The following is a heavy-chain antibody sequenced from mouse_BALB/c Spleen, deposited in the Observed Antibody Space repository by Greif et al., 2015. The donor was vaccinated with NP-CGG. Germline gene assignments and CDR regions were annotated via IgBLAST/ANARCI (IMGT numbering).Heavy chain of an antibody. Sequence: QVQLQQSGPELVKPGASVKMSCKASGYTFTSYYIHWVKQRPGQGLEWTGWIYPEDGSTKYNEKFKGKTTLTADKSSSTAYMFLSSLTSEDSASYFCARGEVSFAYWGQGTLVTVSA. V-gene: IGHV1S56*01. CDR3: ARGEVSFAY. CDR2: IYPEDGST. CDR1: GYTFTSYY. J-gene: IGHJ3*01. D-gene: IGHD6-2*01.